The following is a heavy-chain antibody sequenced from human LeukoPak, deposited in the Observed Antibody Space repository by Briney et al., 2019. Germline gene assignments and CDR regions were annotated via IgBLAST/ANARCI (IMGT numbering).Heavy chain of an antibody. Sequence: SETLSLTCSVSSYSIPSGYYWGWIRQPPGKGLEWIGSINLSGHTYYNPSLKSRVTISVDTPKNQFSLKLSSVTAADTDVYYCARQVATKGEWAFDIWGQGTMVTASS. D-gene: IGHD5-12*01. CDR1: SYSIPSGYY. V-gene: IGHV4-38-2*02. J-gene: IGHJ3*02. CDR2: INLSGHT. CDR3: ARQVATKGEWAFDI.